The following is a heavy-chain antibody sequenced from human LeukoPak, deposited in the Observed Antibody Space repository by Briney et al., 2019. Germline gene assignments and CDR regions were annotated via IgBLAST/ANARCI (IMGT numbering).Heavy chain of an antibody. Sequence: GGSLRLSCAAYGFTFSSYSMNWVRQAPGKGLEWVSFISTSSSYIYYADSVKGRFTISRDNAKNTLYLQMDSLRPEDTAVYYCVLLSLTPGWGQGTLVTVSS. V-gene: IGHV3-21*01. J-gene: IGHJ4*02. CDR3: VLLSLTPG. CDR1: GFTFSSYS. CDR2: ISTSSSYI. D-gene: IGHD2-8*01.